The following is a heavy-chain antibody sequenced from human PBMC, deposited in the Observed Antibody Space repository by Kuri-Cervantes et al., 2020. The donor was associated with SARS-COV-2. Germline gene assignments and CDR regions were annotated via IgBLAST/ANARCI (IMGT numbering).Heavy chain of an antibody. D-gene: IGHD3-10*01. V-gene: IGHV3-48*04. Sequence: GESLKISCAASGFIFSRYSMNWVRQAPGKGLEWVSYIRSSSSTIYYIDSVKGRFTISRDNAKNSLYLQMNSLRAEDTAAYYCASGQYYGSGSYWVPEYFDYWGQGTLVTVSS. J-gene: IGHJ4*02. CDR2: IRSSSSTI. CDR1: GFIFSRYS. CDR3: ASGQYYGSGSYWVPEYFDY.